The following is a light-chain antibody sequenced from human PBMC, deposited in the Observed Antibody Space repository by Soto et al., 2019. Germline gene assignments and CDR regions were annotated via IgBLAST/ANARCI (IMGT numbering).Light chain of an antibody. CDR3: QQYGSSIQT. Sequence: EIVMTQSPATLSVSPGERATLSCRASQSVSSNLAWYQQKPGQAPRLLIYGASNRATGIPDRFSGSGSGTDFTLTISRLEPEDFAVYYCQQYGSSIQTFGQGTKVDIK. V-gene: IGKV3-20*01. J-gene: IGKJ1*01. CDR1: QSVSSN. CDR2: GAS.